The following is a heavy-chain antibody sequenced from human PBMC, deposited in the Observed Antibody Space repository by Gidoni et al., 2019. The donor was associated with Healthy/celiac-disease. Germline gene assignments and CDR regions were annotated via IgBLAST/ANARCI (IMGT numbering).Heavy chain of an antibody. D-gene: IGHD3-10*01. Sequence: QVQLQQWGAGLLKPSETLSRTCAVYGGSFSGYYWSWIRQPPGKGLEWIGELNHSGSTNYNPSLKSRVTISVDTSKNQFSLKLSSVTAADTAVYYCAGIRRRGGHAFDYWGQGTLVTVSS. J-gene: IGHJ4*02. CDR2: LNHSGST. CDR1: GGSFSGYY. V-gene: IGHV4-34*01. CDR3: AGIRRRGGHAFDY.